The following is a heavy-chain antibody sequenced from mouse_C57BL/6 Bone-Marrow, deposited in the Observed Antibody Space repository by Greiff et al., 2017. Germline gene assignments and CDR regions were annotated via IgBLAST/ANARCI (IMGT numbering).Heavy chain of an antibody. CDR3: ARHYYGSLDY. Sequence: DVKLVESGGGLVQPGGSLKLSCAASGFTFSDYYMYWVRQTPEKRLEWVAYISNGGGSTYYPDTVKGRFTISRDNAKNTLYLQMSRLKSEDTAMYYCARHYYGSLDYWGQGTTLTVSS. D-gene: IGHD1-1*01. V-gene: IGHV5-12*01. J-gene: IGHJ2*01. CDR1: GFTFSDYY. CDR2: ISNGGGST.